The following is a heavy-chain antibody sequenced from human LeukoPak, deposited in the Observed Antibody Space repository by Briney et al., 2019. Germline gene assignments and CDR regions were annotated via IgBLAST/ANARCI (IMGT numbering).Heavy chain of an antibody. Sequence: GGSLRLSCAASGFTFSSYSMNWVRQAPGKGLEWVSSISSTSIYKYYADSVKGRFTISRDNAKDSLFLQMNSLRAEDTAIYYCARDPGIYCTNGICRDDYFDNWGQGTLVTVSS. CDR3: ARDPGIYCTNGICRDDYFDN. J-gene: IGHJ4*02. D-gene: IGHD2-8*01. V-gene: IGHV3-21*01. CDR1: GFTFSSYS. CDR2: ISSTSIYK.